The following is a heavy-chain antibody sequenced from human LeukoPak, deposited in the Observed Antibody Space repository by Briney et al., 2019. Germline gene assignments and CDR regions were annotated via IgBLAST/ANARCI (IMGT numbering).Heavy chain of an antibody. CDR3: AKVITGTVDY. CDR2: ISGGGGST. D-gene: IGHD1-7*01. Sequence: GGSLRLSCAASGFTFSSYAMSWVRQAPGKGLEWVSAISGGGGSTYYADSVRGRFTISRDNSKNTLYLQMNSLRAEDTAVYYCAKVITGTVDYWGQGTLVTVSS. V-gene: IGHV3-23*01. J-gene: IGHJ4*02. CDR1: GFTFSSYA.